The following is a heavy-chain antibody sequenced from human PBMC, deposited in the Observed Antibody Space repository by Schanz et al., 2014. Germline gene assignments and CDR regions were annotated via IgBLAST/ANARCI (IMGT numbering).Heavy chain of an antibody. D-gene: IGHD3-10*01. J-gene: IGHJ3*02. V-gene: IGHV3-74*01. Sequence: EVQLVESGGGLVQPGGSLRLSCAASGFTFSSYWMHWVRQVPGKGLVWVSRMKSDGSSTSYADSVKGRFTIARDNSKNTLYLQMNSLRAEDTAVYYCAKGRFGELSAFDIWGQGTMVTVSS. CDR3: AKGRFGELSAFDI. CDR2: MKSDGSST. CDR1: GFTFSSYW.